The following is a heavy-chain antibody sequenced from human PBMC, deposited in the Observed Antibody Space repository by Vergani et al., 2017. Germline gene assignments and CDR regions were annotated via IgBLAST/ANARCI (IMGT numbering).Heavy chain of an antibody. CDR1: GGSISSGGYS. CDR3: ARDQGGSYFD. CDR2: IYTSGST. D-gene: IGHD1-26*01. J-gene: IGHJ4*02. V-gene: IGHV4-61*02. Sequence: QLQLQESGSGLVKPSQTLSLTCAVSGGSISSGGYSWSWIRQPPGKGLEWIGRIYTSGSTNYNPSLKSRVTMSVDTSKNQFSLKLSSVTAADTAVYYCARDQGGSYFDWGQGTLVTVSS.